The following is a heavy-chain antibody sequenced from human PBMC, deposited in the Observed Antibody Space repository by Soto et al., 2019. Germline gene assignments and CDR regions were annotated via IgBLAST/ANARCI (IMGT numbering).Heavy chain of an antibody. CDR2: IYYSGST. Sequence: QVQLQESGPGLVKPSQTLSLTCTVSGGSISSGDYYWSWIRQPPGKGLEWIGYIYYSGSTYYNPSLKSRVTISVDTSKHQFSLKLSSVTAADTAVYYCARGGDYYDSSGYYPFDYWGQGTLVTVSS. J-gene: IGHJ4*02. D-gene: IGHD3-22*01. V-gene: IGHV4-30-4*01. CDR1: GGSISSGDYY. CDR3: ARGGDYYDSSGYYPFDY.